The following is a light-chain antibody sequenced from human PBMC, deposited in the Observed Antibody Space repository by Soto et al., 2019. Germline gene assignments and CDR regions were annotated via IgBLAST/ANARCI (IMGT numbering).Light chain of an antibody. Sequence: QSALTQPASVSGSPGQSITISCTGTSSDVGGYNYVSWYQQHPGKAPKLMIYDVSNRPSGVSNRFSGSKSGNTATLTISGLQAEDGADYYCSSYTSSSTPHVFGTGTKLTVL. CDR3: SSYTSSSTPHV. CDR2: DVS. J-gene: IGLJ1*01. CDR1: SSDVGGYNY. V-gene: IGLV2-14*01.